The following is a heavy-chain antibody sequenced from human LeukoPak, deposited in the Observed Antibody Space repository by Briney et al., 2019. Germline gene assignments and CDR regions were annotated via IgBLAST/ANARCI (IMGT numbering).Heavy chain of an antibody. J-gene: IGHJ4*02. CDR1: GFTFSSYS. Sequence: GGSLRLSCAASGFTFSSYSMNWVRQAPGKGLEWVSSISSSSSYIYYADSVKGRFTISRDNAKNSLYLQMNSLRAEDTAVYYCARDRDGYNYRRTFDYWGQGTLVTVSS. CDR3: ARDRDGYNYRRTFDY. V-gene: IGHV3-21*01. CDR2: ISSSSSYI. D-gene: IGHD5-24*01.